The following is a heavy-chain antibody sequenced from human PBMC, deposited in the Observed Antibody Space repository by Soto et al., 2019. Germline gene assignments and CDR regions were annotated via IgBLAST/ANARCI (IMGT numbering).Heavy chain of an antibody. CDR2: IYYSGST. CDR3: ARRGRNSNYGVGDY. Sequence: SETLSLTCTVSGGSISSSSYYWGWIRQPPGKGLEWIGSIYYSGSTYYNPSLKSRVTISVDTSKNQFSLKLSSVTAADTAVYYCARRGRNSNYGVGDYWGQGTLVTVSS. D-gene: IGHD4-4*01. V-gene: IGHV4-39*01. CDR1: GGSISSSSYY. J-gene: IGHJ4*02.